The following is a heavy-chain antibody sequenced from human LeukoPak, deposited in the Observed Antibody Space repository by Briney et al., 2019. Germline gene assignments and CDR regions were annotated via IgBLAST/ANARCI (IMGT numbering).Heavy chain of an antibody. V-gene: IGHV4-34*01. D-gene: IGHD3-3*01. CDR2: INHSGST. Sequence: SETLSLTCDVYGGSFSGYYWSWIRQPPGKGLEWIGEINHSGSTNYNPSLKSRVTISVDTSKNQFSLKLSSVTAADTAVYYCARKKDYDFWSGYYNYFDYWGQGTLVTVSS. CDR3: ARKKDYDFWSGYYNYFDY. CDR1: GGSFSGYY. J-gene: IGHJ4*02.